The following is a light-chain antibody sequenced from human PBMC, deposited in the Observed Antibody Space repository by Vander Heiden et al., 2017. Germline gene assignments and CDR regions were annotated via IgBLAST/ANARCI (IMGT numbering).Light chain of an antibody. CDR3: QQSSNWPKT. V-gene: IGKV3-11*01. Sequence: ELLLPRSPATPPLSPGERATLSCRASQSVSSYVSWHQKKPGQAPMLINYDASNRATGLPARFSGSGSGTYFPITSSRLEPEDFAVYYCQQSSNWPKTFGQGTKVEIK. CDR1: QSVSSY. J-gene: IGKJ1*01. CDR2: DAS.